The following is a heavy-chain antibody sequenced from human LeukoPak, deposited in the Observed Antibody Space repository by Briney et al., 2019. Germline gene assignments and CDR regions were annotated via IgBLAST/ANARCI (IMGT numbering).Heavy chain of an antibody. CDR3: ASLALSSSRNPFDY. V-gene: IGHV1-2*02. D-gene: IGHD6-13*01. CDR1: GYTFTGYY. Sequence: PGASVKVSCKASGYTFTGYYMHWVRQAPGQGLEWMGWINPNSGGTNYAQKFQGRVTMTRDTSISTAYMELSGLRSDDTAVYYCASLALSSSRNPFDYWGRGTLVTVSS. J-gene: IGHJ4*02. CDR2: INPNSGGT.